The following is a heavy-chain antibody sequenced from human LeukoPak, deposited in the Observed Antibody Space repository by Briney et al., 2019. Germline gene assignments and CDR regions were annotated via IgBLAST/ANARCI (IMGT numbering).Heavy chain of an antibody. V-gene: IGHV4-39*01. D-gene: IGHD3-10*01. CDR3: ARHGDYYGSGSRY. J-gene: IGHJ4*02. Sequence: SETLSLTCTVSGGSISNSSSYLGWIRQPPGNGLEWIGEINHSGSTNYNPSLKSRVTISVDTSKNQFSLKLSSVTAADTAVYYCARHGDYYGSGSRYWGQGTLVTVSS. CDR2: INHSGST. CDR1: GGSISNSSSY.